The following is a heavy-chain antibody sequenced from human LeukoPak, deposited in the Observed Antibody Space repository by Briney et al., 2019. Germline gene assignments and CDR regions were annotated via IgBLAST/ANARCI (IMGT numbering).Heavy chain of an antibody. J-gene: IGHJ4*02. CDR2: INHSGST. V-gene: IGHV4-34*01. D-gene: IGHD3-22*01. CDR1: GGSFSGYY. Sequence: SETLSLTCAVYGGSFSGYYWSWIRQPPGKGLEWIGEINHSGSTNYNPSLKSRVTISVDTSKNQFSLKLSSVTAADTAVYYCARGHTYYYDSSGYYYREARFDYWGQGTLVTVSS. CDR3: ARGHTYYYDSSGYYYREARFDY.